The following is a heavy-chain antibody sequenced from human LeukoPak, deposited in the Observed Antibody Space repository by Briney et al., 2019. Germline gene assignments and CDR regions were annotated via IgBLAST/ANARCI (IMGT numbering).Heavy chain of an antibody. CDR2: IYPGDSDT. Sequence: KNGESLKISCKGSGYSFTSYWISWVRQMPGKGLEWMGIIYPGDSDTRYSPSFQGQVTISADKSISTAYLQWSSLKASDTAMYYCARDVGTTYYDCWSGYYKGMDAFDIWGQGTMVTVSS. CDR3: ARDVGTTYYDCWSGYYKGMDAFDI. V-gene: IGHV5-51*01. J-gene: IGHJ3*02. D-gene: IGHD3-3*01. CDR1: GYSFTSYW.